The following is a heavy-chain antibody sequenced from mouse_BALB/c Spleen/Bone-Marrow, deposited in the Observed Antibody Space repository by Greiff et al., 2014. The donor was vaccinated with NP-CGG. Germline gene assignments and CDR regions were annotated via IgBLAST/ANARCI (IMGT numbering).Heavy chain of an antibody. CDR1: GFNIKDTY. V-gene: IGHV14-3*02. D-gene: IGHD1-1*01. Sequence: PLQQSGAELVKPGASVKLSCTASGFNIKDTYMHWVKQRPEQGLEWIGRIDPANGNTKYDPKFQGKATITADTSSNTAYLQLSSLTSEDTAVYYCASYYYGSSGFAYWGQGTLVTVSA. CDR2: IDPANGNT. CDR3: ASYYYGSSGFAY. J-gene: IGHJ3*01.